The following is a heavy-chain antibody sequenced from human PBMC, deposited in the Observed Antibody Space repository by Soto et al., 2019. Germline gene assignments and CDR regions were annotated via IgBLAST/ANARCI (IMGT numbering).Heavy chain of an antibody. D-gene: IGHD4-17*01. CDR3: GRGSGFTVTTHY. V-gene: IGHV4-59*12. CDR2: IYYSGST. CDR1: GGSISSYY. Sequence: SETLSLTCTVSGGSISSYYWSWIRQPPGKGLEWIGYIYYSGSTNYNPSLKSRVTISVDKSTNQFSLKVTSVTAADTAVYYCGRGSGFTVTTHYWGQGTLVTVSS. J-gene: IGHJ4*02.